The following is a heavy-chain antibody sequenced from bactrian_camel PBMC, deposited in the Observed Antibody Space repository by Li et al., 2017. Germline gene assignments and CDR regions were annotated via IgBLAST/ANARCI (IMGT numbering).Heavy chain of an antibody. J-gene: IGHJ4*01. Sequence: HVQLVESGGGSVQAGGSLRLSCAASGYTYSSYCMGWFRQAPGKEREGVAAIDTDGSTSYADSVKGRFTISQDSAKNTLYLQMNSLKPEDTATYYCAAESFRGESFRGGYSGSWCYDRLSLEFDDWGQGTQVTVS. D-gene: IGHD3*01. CDR1: GYTYSSYC. V-gene: IGHV3S26*01. CDR3: AAESFRGESFRGGYSGSWCYDRLSLEFDD. CDR2: IDTDGST.